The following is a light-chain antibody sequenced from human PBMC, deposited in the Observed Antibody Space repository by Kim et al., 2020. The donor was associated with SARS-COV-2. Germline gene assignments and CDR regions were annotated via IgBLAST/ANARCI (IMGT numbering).Light chain of an antibody. CDR3: MQSTQIPYT. CDR2: KIS. Sequence: DIVMTQTPLSSPVPLGQPASISCRSRQSLVHSDGNTYLNWLQQRPGKPPRLLVYKISNRFCGVPDRFSGSGAGTDFTLKISRVEADDVGVYYCMQSTQIPYTFGQGTKLEI. CDR1: QSLVHSDGNTY. V-gene: IGKV2-24*01. J-gene: IGKJ2*01.